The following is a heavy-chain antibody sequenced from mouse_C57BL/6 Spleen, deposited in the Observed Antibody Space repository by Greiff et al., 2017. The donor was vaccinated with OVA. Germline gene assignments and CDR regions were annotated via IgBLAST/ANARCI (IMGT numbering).Heavy chain of an antibody. D-gene: IGHD1-1*01. CDR2: IYPRSGNS. J-gene: IGHJ4*01. CDR1: GYTFTSYG. CDR3: ARTSPYSGSSYRYAMDY. V-gene: IGHV1-81*01. Sequence: QVQLQQSGAELARPGASVKLSCMASGYTFTSYGISWVKQRTGPGLEWIGEIYPRSGNSESNEEFKGKATLTADKSTCTAYMELRSLTSEDTAVYFCARTSPYSGSSYRYAMDYWGQGTSVTVSS.